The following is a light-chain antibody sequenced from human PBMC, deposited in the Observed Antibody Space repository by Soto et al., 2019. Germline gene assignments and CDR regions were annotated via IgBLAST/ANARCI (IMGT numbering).Light chain of an antibody. Sequence: EIVLTQSPGTLSLSPGERATLSCRASQSLSKTYLAWYQKKPGQAPRLLIDGASSRATGTPDRFSGSGSGTDFTLTISRLDPEDFAVYYCQQYVSPPWTFGQGTKV. CDR2: GAS. CDR1: QSLSKTY. CDR3: QQYVSPPWT. J-gene: IGKJ1*01. V-gene: IGKV3-20*01.